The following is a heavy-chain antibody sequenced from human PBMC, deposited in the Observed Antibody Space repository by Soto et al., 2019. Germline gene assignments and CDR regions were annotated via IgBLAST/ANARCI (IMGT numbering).Heavy chain of an antibody. J-gene: IGHJ6*02. CDR2: ISSSSFTI. Sequence: GGSLRLSCAASGFRFSDYSMNWVRQAPGRGLEWVSYISSSSFTIHYADSVEGRFTVSRDDLQNTVYLQMKNLRAEDTGVYFCARDLEFVDIVSTIVHHYSFSAMEAWGQGTTVTVSS. V-gene: IGHV3-48*01. D-gene: IGHD5-12*01. CDR3: ARDLEFVDIVSTIVHHYSFSAMEA. CDR1: GFRFSDYS.